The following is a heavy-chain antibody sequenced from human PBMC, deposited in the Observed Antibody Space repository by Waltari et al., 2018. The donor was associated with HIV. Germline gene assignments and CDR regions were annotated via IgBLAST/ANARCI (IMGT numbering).Heavy chain of an antibody. V-gene: IGHV3-23*01. D-gene: IGHD7-27*01. CDR1: GFTFRSYA. J-gene: IGHJ4*02. CDR3: ARQSLGSFDY. Sequence: EVQLLESGGGLVQPGGSLRLSCATSGFTFRSYAMSWVRQAPRKGLEWVSAITVRGVSTYYADSVKGRFTISRDNSKNTLYLQMDSLRAEDTAVYYCARQSLGSFDYWGQGTLVTVSS. CDR2: ITVRGVST.